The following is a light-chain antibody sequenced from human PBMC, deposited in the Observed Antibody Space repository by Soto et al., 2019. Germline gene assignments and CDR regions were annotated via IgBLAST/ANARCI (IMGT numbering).Light chain of an antibody. CDR1: QSISTY. V-gene: IGKV1-39*01. CDR3: QQSYSTPLT. Sequence: DIQMTQSPSSLSASAGDKVTISCQASQSISTYLNWYQQKPGKAPNLLIYATSTLQGGVTSRFSGSGSGTDFTLTISSLQPEDFATYYCQQSYSTPLTFGGGTKVEIK. CDR2: ATS. J-gene: IGKJ4*01.